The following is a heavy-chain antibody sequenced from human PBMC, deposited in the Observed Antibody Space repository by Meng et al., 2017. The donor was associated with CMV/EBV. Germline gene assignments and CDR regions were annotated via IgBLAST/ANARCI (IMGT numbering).Heavy chain of an antibody. Sequence: GGSLRLSCAASGFTFDAYGMSWVRQAPGKGLEWVSGINWNGGSTGYADSVKGRFTISRDNAKNSLYLQMNSLRAEDTALCYCAREAQTDYDYVWGSYHWDYWGQGTLVTVSS. CDR2: INWNGGST. V-gene: IGHV3-20*04. CDR1: GFTFDAYG. D-gene: IGHD3-16*02. J-gene: IGHJ4*02. CDR3: AREAQTDYDYVWGSYHWDY.